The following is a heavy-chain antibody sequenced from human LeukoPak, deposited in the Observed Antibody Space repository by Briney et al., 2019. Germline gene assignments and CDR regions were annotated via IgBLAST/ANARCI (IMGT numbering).Heavy chain of an antibody. CDR1: GYTFTSNG. Sequence: ASVKVSXKASGYTFTSNGISWVRQAPGQGLEWMGWISAYNGNTNYAQKLQGRVTMTTDTSTSTAYMELRSLRSDDTAVYYSAREGSGWYYFDYWGQGTLVTVSS. D-gene: IGHD6-19*01. CDR2: ISAYNGNT. CDR3: AREGSGWYYFDY. J-gene: IGHJ4*02. V-gene: IGHV1-18*01.